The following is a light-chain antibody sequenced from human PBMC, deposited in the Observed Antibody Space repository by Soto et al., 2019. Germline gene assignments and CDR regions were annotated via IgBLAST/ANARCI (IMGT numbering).Light chain of an antibody. CDR2: VAS. CDR1: QTVSTF. V-gene: IGKV3-11*01. CDR3: QQRSGWPT. J-gene: IGKJ1*01. Sequence: EIVLTQSPDTLSLSPGERATLSCRASQTVSTFLAWYQQKPGQAPRLIVYVASKRAPGIPARFIGSGSGTDFTLTVSSLEPEDFALYYCQQRSGWPTFGQGTKVEI.